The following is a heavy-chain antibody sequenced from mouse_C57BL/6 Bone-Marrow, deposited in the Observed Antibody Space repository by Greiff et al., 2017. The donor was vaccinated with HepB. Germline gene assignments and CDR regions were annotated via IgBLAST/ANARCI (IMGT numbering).Heavy chain of an antibody. D-gene: IGHD1-1*01. CDR1: GYTFTNYW. CDR3: ARGSYYGSSSAWFAY. J-gene: IGHJ3*01. Sequence: VKLMESGAELVRPGTSVKMSCKASGYTFTNYWIGWAKQRPGHGLEWIGDIYPGGGYTNYNEKFKGKATLTADKSSSTAYMQSSSLTSEDSAIYYWARGSYYGSSSAWFAYWGQGTLVTVSA. V-gene: IGHV1-63*01. CDR2: IYPGGGYT.